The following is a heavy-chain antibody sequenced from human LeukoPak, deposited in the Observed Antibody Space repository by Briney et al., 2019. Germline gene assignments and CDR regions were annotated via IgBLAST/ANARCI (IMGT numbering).Heavy chain of an antibody. J-gene: IGHJ4*02. CDR1: GFTFSSYA. CDR2: ISGSGGST. V-gene: IGHV3-23*01. Sequence: PGGSLRLSCAASGFTFSSYAMSWVRQAPGKGLEWDSAISGSGGSTYYADSVKGRFTISRDNSKNTLYLQMNSLRAEDTAVYYCAKGRVLDYGDYTYDYWGQGTLVTVSS. CDR3: AKGRVLDYGDYTYDY. D-gene: IGHD4-17*01.